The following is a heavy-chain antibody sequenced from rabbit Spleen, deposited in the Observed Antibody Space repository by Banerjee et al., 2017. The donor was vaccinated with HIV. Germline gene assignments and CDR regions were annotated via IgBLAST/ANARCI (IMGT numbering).Heavy chain of an antibody. Sequence: QSLEESGGGLVQPGGTLTLTCKASGLDFSSSYYMCWVRQAPGKGLEWIGCIYTGSGSTWYASRVNGRFSISKTSSTTVTLQMTSLTAADTATYFCARDTSNDAFDPWGQGTLVTVS. CDR3: ARDTSNDAFDP. CDR2: IYTGSGST. V-gene: IGHV1S40*01. CDR1: GLDFSSSYY. J-gene: IGHJ2*01.